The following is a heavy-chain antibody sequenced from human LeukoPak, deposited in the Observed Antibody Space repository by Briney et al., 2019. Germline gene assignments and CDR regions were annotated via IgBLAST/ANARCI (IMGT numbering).Heavy chain of an antibody. D-gene: IGHD2-2*01. J-gene: IGHJ4*02. CDR1: GFIFSTYA. CDR3: ARSVSSRFTSPRRPYYFDS. Sequence: GGSLILSCAASGFIFSTYAMSWVRQAPGKGLEWVSAISSSGGYTYYADSVKGRFTISRDNSKNTLYLQMNSLRAEDTAVYYCARSVSSRFTSPRRPYYFDSWGQGTLVTVSS. V-gene: IGHV3-23*01. CDR2: ISSSGGYT.